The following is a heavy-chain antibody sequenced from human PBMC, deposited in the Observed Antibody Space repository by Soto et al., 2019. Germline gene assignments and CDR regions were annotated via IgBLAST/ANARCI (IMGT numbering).Heavy chain of an antibody. V-gene: IGHV3-23*01. Sequence: EVQLLEAGGGLVQPGGSLRLSCAASGFTFSSYAMSWVRQAPGKRLEWVSAISGSGGSTYDEDSVKGRFTISRDNSKNTLYLQINSLRAEDTAVYYCAKSGSGWYLDPTNAFDIWGQGTMVNVSS. CDR1: GFTFSSYA. J-gene: IGHJ3*02. CDR2: ISGSGGST. D-gene: IGHD6-19*01. CDR3: AKSGSGWYLDPTNAFDI.